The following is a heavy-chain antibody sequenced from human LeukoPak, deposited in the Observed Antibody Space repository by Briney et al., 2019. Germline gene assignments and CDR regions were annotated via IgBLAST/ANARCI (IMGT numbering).Heavy chain of an antibody. Sequence: GGSLRLSCAASGFTFSSYWMHWVRQAPGKGLVWVSRINSDGSSTSYADSVKGRFTISRDNAKNTLYLQMNSLRAEDTAVYYCVRRKVGATRFDAFDIWGQGTMVTVSS. V-gene: IGHV3-74*01. J-gene: IGHJ3*02. CDR3: VRRKVGATRFDAFDI. CDR2: INSDGSST. D-gene: IGHD1-26*01. CDR1: GFTFSSYW.